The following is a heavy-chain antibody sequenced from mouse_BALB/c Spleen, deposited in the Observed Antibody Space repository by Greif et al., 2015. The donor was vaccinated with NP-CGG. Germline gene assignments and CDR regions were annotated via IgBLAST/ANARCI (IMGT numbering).Heavy chain of an antibody. D-gene: IGHD1-1*01. CDR3: AREGDGSSYVHFDY. J-gene: IGHJ2*01. CDR1: GYTFTDYA. Sequence: QVQLQQPGAELVRPGVSVKISCKGSGYTFTDYAMHWVKQSHAKSLEWIGVISTYYGDASYNQKFKGKATMTVDKPSSTAYMELARLTSEDSAIYYCAREGDGSSYVHFDYWGQGTTLTVSS. CDR2: ISTYYGDA. V-gene: IGHV1S137*01.